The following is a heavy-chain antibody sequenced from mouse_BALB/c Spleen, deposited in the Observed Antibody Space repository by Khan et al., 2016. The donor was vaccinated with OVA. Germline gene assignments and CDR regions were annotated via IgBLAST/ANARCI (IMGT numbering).Heavy chain of an antibody. V-gene: IGHV3-2*02. Sequence: EVQLQESGPGLVKPSQSLSLTCTVTGYSITSGYGWNWIRRFPGNKLEWMGYISYSGSTNYNPSPKSRISITRDTSKNQFFLQLSSVTTEDTATYYCARTARIKYWGQGTTLTVSS. CDR3: ARTARIKY. CDR2: ISYSGST. J-gene: IGHJ2*01. CDR1: GYSITSGYG. D-gene: IGHD1-2*01.